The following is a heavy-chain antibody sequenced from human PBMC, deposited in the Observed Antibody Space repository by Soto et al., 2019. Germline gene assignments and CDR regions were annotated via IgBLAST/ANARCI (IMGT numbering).Heavy chain of an antibody. D-gene: IGHD1-7*01. J-gene: IGHJ6*03. CDR2: TYYRSRWYN. CDR1: GDSVSSNSAA. Sequence: PSQTLSLTGALSGDSVSSNSAAWNWIRLSPSRGLEWLARTYYRSRWYNDYAVFVRSRITVNPDTSKNQFSLQLTSVTPEDTAVFYCAGTTSHQWYYMDVWGKGTTVTVSS. CDR3: AGTTSHQWYYMDV. V-gene: IGHV6-1*01.